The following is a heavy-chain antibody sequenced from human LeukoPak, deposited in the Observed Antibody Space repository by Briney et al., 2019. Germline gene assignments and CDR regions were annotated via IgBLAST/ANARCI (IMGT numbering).Heavy chain of an antibody. CDR1: GFTFSSYW. Sequence: GGPLRLSCAASGFTFSSYWMHWVRHAPGKGLVWVSRINSDGSSTSYADSVKGRFTISRDNAKNTLYLQMNSLRAEDTAVYYCARAPYYYDSSGYLDYWGQGTLVTVSS. J-gene: IGHJ4*02. CDR2: INSDGSST. V-gene: IGHV3-74*01. D-gene: IGHD3-22*01. CDR3: ARAPYYYDSSGYLDY.